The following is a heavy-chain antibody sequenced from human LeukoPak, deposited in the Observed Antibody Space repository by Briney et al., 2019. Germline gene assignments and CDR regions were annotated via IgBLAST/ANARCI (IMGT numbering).Heavy chain of an antibody. D-gene: IGHD5-12*01. CDR1: GFTFSSYS. CDR3: ARALDIVATIFYYYMDV. CDR2: ISSSSSYI. Sequence: PGGSLRLSCAASGFTFSSYSMNWVRHAPEKGLEWVSSISSSSSYIYYADSVKGRFTISRDNAKNSLYLQMNSLRAEDTAVYYCARALDIVATIFYYYMDVWGKGTTVTVSS. J-gene: IGHJ6*03. V-gene: IGHV3-21*01.